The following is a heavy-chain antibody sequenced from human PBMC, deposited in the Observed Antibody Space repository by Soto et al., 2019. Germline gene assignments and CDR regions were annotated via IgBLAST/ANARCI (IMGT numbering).Heavy chain of an antibody. V-gene: IGHV4-59*08. CDR1: GGSISSYY. J-gene: IGHJ4*02. CDR3: ARRSGSCADY. CDR2: IYYSGST. Sequence: QVQLQESGPGLVKPSETLSLTCTVSGGSISSYYWSWIRQPQGQGLEWIGYIYYSGSTNYNPSPKSRVTIPVATSTTQFTLKLGSVTAAETPVYYCARRSGSCADYWCQGTLGTVSS. D-gene: IGHD2-21*01.